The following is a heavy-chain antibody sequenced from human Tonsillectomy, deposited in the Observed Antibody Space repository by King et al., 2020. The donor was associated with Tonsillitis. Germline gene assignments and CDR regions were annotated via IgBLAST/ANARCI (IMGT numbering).Heavy chain of an antibody. Sequence: VQLVESGGGLIQPGGSLRLSCAASRFTVITNYMTWVRRAPGKGLEWVSSIYSEGTTYYADSVKGRFTISRDTSKNTLYLQMNSLRAEDAAVYYFARGTRPGYFQNWGQGTLVTVSS. V-gene: IGHV3-53*01. CDR1: RFTVITNY. CDR3: ARGTRPGYFQN. J-gene: IGHJ1*01. CDR2: IYSEGTT.